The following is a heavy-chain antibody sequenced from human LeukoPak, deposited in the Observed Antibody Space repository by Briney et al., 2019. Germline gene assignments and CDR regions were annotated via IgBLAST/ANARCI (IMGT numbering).Heavy chain of an antibody. J-gene: IGHJ4*02. Sequence: KPSETLSLTCTVSGGSISSYYWSWVRQPPGKGLECIGYISYTGSATYNPSLKSRVTISVDTSTNQFSLIVKSVTAADTAVYYCARADGRGYVSGVPMYFDSWGQGTVVTVSS. CDR1: GGSISSYY. CDR2: ISYTGSA. CDR3: ARADGRGYVSGVPMYFDS. D-gene: IGHD5-18*01. V-gene: IGHV4-59*01.